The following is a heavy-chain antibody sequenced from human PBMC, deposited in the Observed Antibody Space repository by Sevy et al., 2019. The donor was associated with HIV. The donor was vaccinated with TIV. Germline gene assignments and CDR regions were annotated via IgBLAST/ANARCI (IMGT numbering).Heavy chain of an antibody. D-gene: IGHD5-18*01. CDR1: GFTFSIYW. CDR3: VREGGGGYSYGFDY. V-gene: IGHV3-74*01. CDR2: INSDGSST. J-gene: IGHJ4*02. Sequence: GGSLRLSCAASGFTFSIYWMHWVRQVPGKGLVWVSRINSDGSSTRYADSVKGRFTFSRDNAKNTLYLQMNSLRAEDTAVYYCVREGGGGYSYGFDYWGQGTLVTVS.